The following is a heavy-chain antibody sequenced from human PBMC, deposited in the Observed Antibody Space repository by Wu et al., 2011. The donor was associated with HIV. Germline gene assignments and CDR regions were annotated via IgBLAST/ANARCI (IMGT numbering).Heavy chain of an antibody. CDR3: ALVFGTRAGDSSGYYDGAAFDI. J-gene: IGHJ3*02. CDR1: GYTFTSYF. CDR2: INPSDGST. D-gene: IGHD3-22*01. Sequence: QVQLVQSGAEVKKPGASVKVSCKASGYTFTSYFMHWVRQAPGQGLEWMGIINPSDGSTNYAQKFQGRVTMTRDTSISTAYMELSRLRSDDTAVYYCALVFGTRAGDSSGYYDGAAFDIWGQGTMVTVSS. V-gene: IGHV1-46*01.